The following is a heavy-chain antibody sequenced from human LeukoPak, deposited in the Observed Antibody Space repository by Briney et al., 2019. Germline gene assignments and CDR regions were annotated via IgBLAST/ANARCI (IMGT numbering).Heavy chain of an antibody. Sequence: PGGSLRLSCAASGLSVRNKYMSWVRQAPGKGLEWVSAISGSGGNTYYADSVKGRFTISRDNSKNTLYLQMNSLRAEDTAVYYCAKDSSSWFRDAFDIWGRGTMVTVSS. V-gene: IGHV3-23*01. CDR1: GLSVRNKY. CDR3: AKDSSSWFRDAFDI. CDR2: ISGSGGNT. D-gene: IGHD6-13*01. J-gene: IGHJ3*02.